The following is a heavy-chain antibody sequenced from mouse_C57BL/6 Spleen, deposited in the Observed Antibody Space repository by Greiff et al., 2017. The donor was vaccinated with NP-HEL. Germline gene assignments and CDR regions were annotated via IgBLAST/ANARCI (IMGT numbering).Heavy chain of an antibody. CDR3: ARGVGDTEVYWDY. J-gene: IGHJ2*01. Sequence: QVQLQQPGAELVKPGASVTLSCKASGYTFTSYWMHWVKQRPGQGLEWIGMIHPNSGSTNSNEKFKSKAPLTVDKPSSTPYMQLSRLTSEDSAVYYCARGVGDTEVYWDYWGQGTTLTVSA. D-gene: IGHD1-1*01. CDR1: GYTFTSYW. V-gene: IGHV1-64*01. CDR2: IHPNSGST.